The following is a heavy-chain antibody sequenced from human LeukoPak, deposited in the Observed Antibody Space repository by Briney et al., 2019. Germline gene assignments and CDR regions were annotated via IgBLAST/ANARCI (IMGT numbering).Heavy chain of an antibody. CDR3: ARDQSSSSWFHFDY. CDR2: IYYSGST. V-gene: IGHV4-61*03. J-gene: IGHJ4*02. Sequence: SETLSLTCNVSGASVSSGSYYWSWIRQPPGKELEWIGYIYYSGSTSYNPSLKSRVTISVDTSKNHFSLKLTSVTAADTAMYYCARDQSSSSWFHFDYWGQGTLVTVSS. CDR1: GASVSSGSYY. D-gene: IGHD6-13*01.